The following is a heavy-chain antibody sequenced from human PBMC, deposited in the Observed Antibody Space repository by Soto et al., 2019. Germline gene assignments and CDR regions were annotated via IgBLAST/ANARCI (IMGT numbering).Heavy chain of an antibody. J-gene: IGHJ4*02. CDR2: IRGTGGST. D-gene: IGHD1-20*01. CDR3: AKVGITGWIFDY. CDR1: RFTCSSYA. Sequence: EVQLLESGGGLVQPGGSLRLSCAASRFTCSSYAISCVRQAPGKGLECGSAIRGTGGSTYYADSVKGRFTISRYNYKNTLHLQMNSVRAEDTDIYYWAKVGITGWIFDYWGQGTLGTVSS. V-gene: IGHV3-23*01.